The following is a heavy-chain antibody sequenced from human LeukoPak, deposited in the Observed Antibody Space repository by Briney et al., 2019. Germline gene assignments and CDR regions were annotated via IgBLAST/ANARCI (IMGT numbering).Heavy chain of an antibody. CDR1: GFAFNDYA. D-gene: IGHD5-18*01. CDR3: ARLYVPRGYSYGFPYYGMDV. V-gene: IGHV3-43*02. Sequence: GGSLRLSCAASGFAFNDYAMHWVRQAPGKGLEWVSLIIGDGRTTYYADSVKGRFTISRDNAKNSLYLQMNSLRAEDTAVYYCARLYVPRGYSYGFPYYGMDVWGQGTTVTVSS. CDR2: IIGDGRTT. J-gene: IGHJ6*02.